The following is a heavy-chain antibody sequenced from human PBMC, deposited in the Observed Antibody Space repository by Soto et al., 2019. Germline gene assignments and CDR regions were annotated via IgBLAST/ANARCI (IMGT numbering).Heavy chain of an antibody. Sequence: GGSLRLSCAASGFTFSSYGMHWVRQAPGKGLEWVSAICGSGGSTYYADSVKGRFTISRDNSKNTLYLQVNSLRAEDTAVYYCAKRLAYWDDAFDIWGQGTMVTVSS. V-gene: IGHV3-23*01. D-gene: IGHD2-8*02. CDR3: AKRLAYWDDAFDI. CDR1: GFTFSSYG. CDR2: ICGSGGST. J-gene: IGHJ3*02.